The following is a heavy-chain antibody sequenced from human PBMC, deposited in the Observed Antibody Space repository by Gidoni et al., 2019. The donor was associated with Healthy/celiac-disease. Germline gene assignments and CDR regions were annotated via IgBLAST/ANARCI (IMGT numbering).Heavy chain of an antibody. D-gene: IGHD3-10*01. CDR3: HYYGSGNYFDY. CDR1: AGTFSSYA. J-gene: IGHJ4*02. CDR2: IIPIFGTA. V-gene: IGHV1-69*01. Sequence: QVQLVQSGAEVTKPGSSVKVSCKASAGTFSSYAISSVRQAPGQGLEWMGGIIPIFGTANYAQKFQGRVTITADESTSTAYMELSSLRSEDTAVYYCHYYGSGNYFDYWGQGTLVTVSS.